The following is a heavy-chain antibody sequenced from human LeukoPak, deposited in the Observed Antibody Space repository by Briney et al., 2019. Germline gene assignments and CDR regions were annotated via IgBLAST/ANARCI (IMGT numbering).Heavy chain of an antibody. CDR2: ISPSGPDT. J-gene: IGHJ4*02. D-gene: IGHD3-10*01. CDR1: GFTFNSYA. Sequence: PGGSLRLSCAASGFTFNSYAMSWVRQAPGKGLEWVSAISPSGPDTYYADSVKGRFTISRDNSKNTLYLQMSSLRAEDSAVYYCAKRGGYETMAAFDYWGQGTLVTVSS. V-gene: IGHV3-23*01. CDR3: AKRGGYETMAAFDY.